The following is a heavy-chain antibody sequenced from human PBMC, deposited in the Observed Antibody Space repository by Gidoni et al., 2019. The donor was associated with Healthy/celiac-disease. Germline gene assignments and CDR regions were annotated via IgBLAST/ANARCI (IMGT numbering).Heavy chain of an antibody. J-gene: IGHJ6*02. CDR1: GFTVSSNY. CDR2: IYSGGST. D-gene: IGHD3-22*01. CDR3: ARGLVGGSSGYYYPCYYYGMDV. V-gene: IGHV3-53*01. Sequence: EVQMVESGGGLIQPGGSLRLSCAASGFTVSSNYMSWVRQDPGKGLEWVSVIYSGGSTYYADSVKGRFTISRDNSKNTLYLQMNSLRAEDTAVYYCARGLVGGSSGYYYPCYYYGMDVWGQGTTVTVSS.